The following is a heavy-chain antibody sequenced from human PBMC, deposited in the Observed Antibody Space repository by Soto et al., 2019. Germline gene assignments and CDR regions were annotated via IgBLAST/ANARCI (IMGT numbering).Heavy chain of an antibody. CDR3: ARVFPQYYYETNGYPDAFDI. D-gene: IGHD3-22*01. CDR1: GYTFTRYG. J-gene: IGHJ3*02. Sequence: ASVKVSCKASGYTFTRYGITWVRQAPGQGLEWMGWMSTYTGNTNHAQKLQGRVSMTTDTSTNTAYMELKSLTSDDTAMYYCARVFPQYYYETNGYPDAFDIWGQGTMVTVSS. V-gene: IGHV1-18*01. CDR2: MSTYTGNT.